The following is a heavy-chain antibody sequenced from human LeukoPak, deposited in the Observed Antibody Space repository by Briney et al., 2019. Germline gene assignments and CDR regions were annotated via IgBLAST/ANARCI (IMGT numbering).Heavy chain of an antibody. V-gene: IGHV1-69-2*01. Sequence: GASVKVSCKDSGYTFTDYYIHWVQQAPGKGLEWMGRVDPEDGETIYAEKFQGRVTITADTSTDTVYMELSNLRSDDTAVYYCATITPRGTDQDCWGQGTLVSVSS. CDR3: ATITPRGTDQDC. CDR1: GYTFTDYY. J-gene: IGHJ4*02. D-gene: IGHD1-14*01. CDR2: VDPEDGET.